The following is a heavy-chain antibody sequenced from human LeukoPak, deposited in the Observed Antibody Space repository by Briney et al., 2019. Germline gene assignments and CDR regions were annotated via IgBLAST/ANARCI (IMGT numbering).Heavy chain of an antibody. V-gene: IGHV4-4*07. D-gene: IGHD3-22*01. Sequence: PSETLSLTCTVSGGSISSYYWSWIRQPAGKGLEWIGRIYTSGSTNYNPSLKSRVTISVDTSKNQFSLKLSSVTAADTAVYYCARDATYYYDSSGYTWFDPWGQGTLVTVSS. CDR1: GGSISSYY. CDR2: IYTSGST. CDR3: ARDATYYYDSSGYTWFDP. J-gene: IGHJ5*02.